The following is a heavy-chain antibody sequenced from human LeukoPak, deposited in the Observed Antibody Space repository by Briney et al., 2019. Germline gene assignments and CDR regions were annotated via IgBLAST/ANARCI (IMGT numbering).Heavy chain of an antibody. J-gene: IGHJ3*01. V-gene: IGHV5-51*01. Sequence: GESLKISCKGSGYTFSNYWIGWVRQMPGKGLESVGIIYPRDSDTRYSPSFEGQVTISADKSISTAYLQWNSLKASDTGMYYCARLDCSSDRCGRDDAAFDVWGQGTMVTVSS. CDR1: GYTFSNYW. CDR2: IYPRDSDT. D-gene: IGHD6-19*01. CDR3: ARLDCSSDRCGRDDAAFDV.